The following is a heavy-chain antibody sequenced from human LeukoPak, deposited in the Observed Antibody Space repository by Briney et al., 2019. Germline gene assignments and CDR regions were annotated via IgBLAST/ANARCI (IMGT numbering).Heavy chain of an antibody. D-gene: IGHD2-21*01. CDR1: GFTVSSNY. CDR2: IYSGGST. CDR3: ARDRLHGYRFDI. J-gene: IGHJ3*02. V-gene: IGHV3-66*01. Sequence: GGSLRLSCAASGFTVSSNYMSWVRQAPGKGLEWVSVIYSGGSTYYADSVKGRFTISRDNSKNTLYLQMNSLRAEDTAVYYCARDRLHGYRFDIWGQGTMVTVSS.